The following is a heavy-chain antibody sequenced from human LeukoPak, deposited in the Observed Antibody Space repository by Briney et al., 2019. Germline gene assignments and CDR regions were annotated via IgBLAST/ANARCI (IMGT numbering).Heavy chain of an antibody. Sequence: SETLSLTCAVYGGSFSGYYWSWIRQPPGKEREGIGEINHSGSTNYNPSLKSRVTISVDTSKNQFSLTLSSVTAADTAVYYGARETPSSIAARRTYYFDYGGQGTLVTVSS. J-gene: IGHJ4*02. CDR3: ARETPSSIAARRTYYFDY. D-gene: IGHD6-6*01. CDR2: INHSGST. CDR1: GGSFSGYY. V-gene: IGHV4-34*01.